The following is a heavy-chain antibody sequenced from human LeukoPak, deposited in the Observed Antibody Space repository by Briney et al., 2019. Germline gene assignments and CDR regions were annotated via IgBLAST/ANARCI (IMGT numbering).Heavy chain of an antibody. J-gene: IGHJ4*02. CDR1: GFTFSTYA. CDR3: AKAGYGSGSPFDY. CDR2: ISGSGDST. D-gene: IGHD3-10*01. V-gene: IGHV3-23*01. Sequence: GGSLRLSCAASGFTFSTYAVTWVRQAPGKGLEWVSTISGSGDSTYYADSVKGRFTISRDNSKNTLYLQMNSLRAEDTAVYYCAKAGYGSGSPFDYWGQGTLVTVSS.